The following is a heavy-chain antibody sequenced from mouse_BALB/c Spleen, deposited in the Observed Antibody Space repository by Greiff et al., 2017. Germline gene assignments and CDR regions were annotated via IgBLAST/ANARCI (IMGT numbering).Heavy chain of an antibody. CDR2: IYPGSGST. V-gene: IGHV1-55*01. CDR3: ARNGNYFDY. CDR1: GYNFTSYW. D-gene: IGHD2-1*01. Sequence: QVQLQQPGAELVKPGTSVKLSCKASGYNFTSYWINWVKLRPGQGLEWIGDIYPGSGSTNYNEKFKSKATLTVDTSSSTAYMQLSSLASEDSALYYCARNGNYFDYWGQGTTRTVSS. J-gene: IGHJ2*01.